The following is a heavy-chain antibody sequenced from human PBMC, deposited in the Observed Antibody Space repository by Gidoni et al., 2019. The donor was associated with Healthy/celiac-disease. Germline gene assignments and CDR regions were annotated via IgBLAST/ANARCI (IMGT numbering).Heavy chain of an antibody. CDR2: ISSSSSYI. CDR1: GFTFSSYS. Sequence: EVQLVESGGGLVKPGGSLRLSCAASGFTFSSYSMNWVRQAPGKGLEWVSSISSSSSYIYYADSVKGRFTISRDNAKNSLYLQMNSLRAEDTAVYYCARETYYDFWSGDPRYFDLWGRGTLVTVSS. D-gene: IGHD3-3*01. J-gene: IGHJ2*01. CDR3: ARETYYDFWSGDPRYFDL. V-gene: IGHV3-21*01.